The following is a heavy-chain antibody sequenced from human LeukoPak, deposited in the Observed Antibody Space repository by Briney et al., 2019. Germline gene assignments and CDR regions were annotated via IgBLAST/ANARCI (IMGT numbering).Heavy chain of an antibody. Sequence: GGSLRLSCAAYGFTLSSHSMNWVRQAPGKGLEWVSSISSSSSYIHSADSVKGRFTISRDNSKNTLYLQMNRLRPEDTAVYSCAKGYGSGSYSIDYWGQGTLVTVSS. CDR3: AKGYGSGSYSIDY. CDR2: ISSSSSYI. CDR1: GFTLSSHS. J-gene: IGHJ4*02. V-gene: IGHV3-21*01. D-gene: IGHD3-10*01.